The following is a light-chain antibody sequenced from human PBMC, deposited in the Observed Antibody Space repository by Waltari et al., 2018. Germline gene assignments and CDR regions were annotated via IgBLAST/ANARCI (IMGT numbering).Light chain of an antibody. CDR3: QHYVSLPVT. Sequence: IVLTQSPGTLSLSPGERATLSCRASQSVGKSLAWYQQKPGQAPRLLIYGASGRATGIPDRFSGGGSGTDFSLTISRLEPEDFAAYHCQHYVSLPVTFGQGTKVEIK. CDR2: GAS. CDR1: QSVGKS. V-gene: IGKV3-20*01. J-gene: IGKJ1*01.